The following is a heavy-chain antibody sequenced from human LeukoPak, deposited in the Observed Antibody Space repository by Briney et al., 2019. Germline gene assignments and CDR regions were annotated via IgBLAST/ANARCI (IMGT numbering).Heavy chain of an antibody. D-gene: IGHD2-15*01. Sequence: GGSLRLSCAASGFTFSSYSMNWVRQAPGKGLEWVSSISSSSSYIYYADSVKGRFTISRDNSKNTLYLQMNSLRAEDTALYYCAKDPSFYCTGGSCHSKYYFDDWGQGTLVTVSS. CDR3: AKDPSFYCTGGSCHSKYYFDD. J-gene: IGHJ4*02. CDR1: GFTFSSYS. V-gene: IGHV3-21*04. CDR2: ISSSSSYI.